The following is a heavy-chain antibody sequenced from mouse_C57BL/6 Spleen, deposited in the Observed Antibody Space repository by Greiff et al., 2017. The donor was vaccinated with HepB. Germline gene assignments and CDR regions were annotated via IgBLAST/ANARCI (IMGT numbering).Heavy chain of an antibody. CDR3: ARSITTVPPWFAY. CDR2: IYPGDGDT. J-gene: IGHJ3*01. CDR1: GYAFSSYW. V-gene: IGHV1-80*01. Sequence: QVQLQQSGAELVKPGASVKISCKASGYAFSSYWMNWVKQRPGKGLEWIGQIYPGDGDTNYNGKFKGKATLTADKSSSTAYMQLSSLTSEDSAVYLCARSITTVPPWFAYWGQGTLVTVSA. D-gene: IGHD1-1*01.